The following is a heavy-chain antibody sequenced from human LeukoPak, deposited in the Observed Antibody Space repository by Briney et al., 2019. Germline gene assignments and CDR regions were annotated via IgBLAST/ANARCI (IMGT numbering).Heavy chain of an antibody. J-gene: IGHJ3*02. D-gene: IGHD3/OR15-3a*01. CDR3: AREIGDFWTGYTGEERGGFDI. CDR2: INHSGST. Sequence: SQTLSLTCTVSGGSISSGDYYWSWIRQPQGKGLEWIGEINHSGSTNYNPSLKSRVTISVDTSKNQFSLKLSSVTAADTAVYYCAREIGDFWTGYTGEERGGFDIWGQGTMVTVSS. V-gene: IGHV4-30-4*08. CDR1: GGSISSGDYY.